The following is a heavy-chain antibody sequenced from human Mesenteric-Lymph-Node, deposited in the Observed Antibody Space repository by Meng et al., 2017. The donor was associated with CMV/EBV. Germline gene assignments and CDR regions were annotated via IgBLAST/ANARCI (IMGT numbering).Heavy chain of an antibody. CDR2: ISYDGSKK. J-gene: IGHJ6*02. V-gene: IGHV3-30*04. D-gene: IGHD2-21*01. CDR3: ARGAGGDNGRGYYYYGMDV. CDR1: GFTFSSYA. Sequence: GGSLRLSCAASGFTFSSYAMHWVRQAPGKGLEWVAVISYDGSKKYYADSVKGRFTISRDNSKNTLYLQMNSLRAEDTAVYYCARGAGGDNGRGYYYYGMDVWGQGTTVTVSS.